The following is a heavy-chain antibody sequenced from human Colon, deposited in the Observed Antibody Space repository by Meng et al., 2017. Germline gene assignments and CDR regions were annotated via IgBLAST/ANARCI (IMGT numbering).Heavy chain of an antibody. D-gene: IGHD3-22*01. V-gene: IGHV1-18*01. J-gene: IGHJ4*02. Sequence: QVQLVQSGAEVKKPVASVKVSCKTSGYSFTSYDITWVRQAPGQGLEWMGWISVYNGNTNYAQKFQGRVTMTTDTSTSTAYMELRSLRSDDTAVYYCARNYYDSSGYYYGYWGQGTLVTVSS. CDR3: ARNYYDSSGYYYGY. CDR1: GYSFTSYD. CDR2: ISVYNGNT.